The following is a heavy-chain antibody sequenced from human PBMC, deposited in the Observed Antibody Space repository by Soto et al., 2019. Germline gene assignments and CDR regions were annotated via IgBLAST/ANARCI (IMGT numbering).Heavy chain of an antibody. V-gene: IGHV4-34*01. CDR3: ASGYGMDV. Sequence: TSETLSLTCAVYGGSFSGYYWSWIRQPPGKGLEWIGEINHSGSTNYNPSLKSRVTISVDTSKNQFSLKLSSVTAADTAVYYCASGYGMDVWGQGTTVTVS. J-gene: IGHJ6*02. CDR1: GGSFSGYY. CDR2: INHSGST.